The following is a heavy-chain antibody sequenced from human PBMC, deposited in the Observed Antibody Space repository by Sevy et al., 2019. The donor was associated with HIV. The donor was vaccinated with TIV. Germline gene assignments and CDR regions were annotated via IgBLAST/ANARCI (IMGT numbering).Heavy chain of an antibody. V-gene: IGHV3-23*01. Sequence: GGSLRLSCAASGFTFSSYAMSWVRQAPGKGLEWVSAISGSGGSTYYADSVKGRFTISRDNSKNTLYLQMNSLRAEDTAVYYCARAPYYYDSSGYYYVEAFDIWGQGTMVTVSS. CDR3: ARAPYYYDSSGYYYVEAFDI. CDR2: ISGSGGST. CDR1: GFTFSSYA. D-gene: IGHD3-22*01. J-gene: IGHJ3*02.